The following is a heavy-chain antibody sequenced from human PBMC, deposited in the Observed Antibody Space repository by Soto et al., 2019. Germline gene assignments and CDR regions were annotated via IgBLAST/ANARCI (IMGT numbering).Heavy chain of an antibody. CDR3: ARLVYDTRLNYMYFYF. CDR2: IFHDGTA. J-gene: IGHJ4*02. CDR1: GVSISSGNW. D-gene: IGHD3-10*01. V-gene: IGHV4-4*02. Sequence: SETLSLTCAVSGVSISSGNWWTWVRQTPQRGLEYIGEIFHDGTANYYPSFERRVAISVDTSKNQFSLKLTSVTAEDTAIYFCARLVYDTRLNYMYFYFWGQGALVTVSS.